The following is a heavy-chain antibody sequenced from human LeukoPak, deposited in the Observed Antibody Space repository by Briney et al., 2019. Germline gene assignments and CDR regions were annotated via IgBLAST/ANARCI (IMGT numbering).Heavy chain of an antibody. Sequence: ASVKVSCKASGYTFTGYYMHWVRPAPGQGLEWMGWINPNSGGTNYAQKFQGRVTMTRDTSISTAYMELSRLRSDDTAVYYCARVDPVVLDYYFDYWGQGTLVTVSS. V-gene: IGHV1-2*02. D-gene: IGHD2-15*01. CDR2: INPNSGGT. CDR3: ARVDPVVLDYYFDY. CDR1: GYTFTGYY. J-gene: IGHJ4*02.